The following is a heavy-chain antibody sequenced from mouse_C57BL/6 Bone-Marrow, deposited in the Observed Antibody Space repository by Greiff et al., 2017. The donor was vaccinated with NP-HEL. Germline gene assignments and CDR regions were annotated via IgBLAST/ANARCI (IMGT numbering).Heavy chain of an antibody. CDR2: INPGSGGT. Sequence: QVQLKESGAELVRPGTSVKVSCKASGYAFTNYLIEWVKQRPGQGLEWIGVINPGSGGTNYNEKFKGKATLTADKSSSTAYMQLSSLTSEDSAVYFCARRRWLLRGDYWGQGTSVTVSS. CDR3: ARRRWLLRGDY. J-gene: IGHJ4*01. V-gene: IGHV1-54*01. CDR1: GYAFTNYL. D-gene: IGHD2-3*01.